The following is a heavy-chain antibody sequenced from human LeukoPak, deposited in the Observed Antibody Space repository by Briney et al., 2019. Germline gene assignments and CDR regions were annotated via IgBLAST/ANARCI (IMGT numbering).Heavy chain of an antibody. CDR2: IYYSGST. J-gene: IGHJ4*02. V-gene: IGHV4-59*01. D-gene: IGHD2-2*01. Sequence: SETLSLTCTVSGGSISSYYWSWIRQPPGKGLEGLGYIYYSGSTNYNPSLKSRVTISVDTSKNQFSLKLSSVTAADTAVYYCARVKVVPAAMYDYWGQGTLVTVSS. CDR3: ARVKVVPAAMYDY. CDR1: GGSISSYY.